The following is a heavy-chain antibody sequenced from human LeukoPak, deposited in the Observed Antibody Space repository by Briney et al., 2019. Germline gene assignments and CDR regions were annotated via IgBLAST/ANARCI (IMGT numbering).Heavy chain of an antibody. V-gene: IGHV5-51*01. J-gene: IGHJ3*02. CDR1: GYSFTSYW. Sequence: GESLKISCKGSGYSFTSYWIGWARQMPGKSLDWMGIIYPGDSETRYSPSFQGQVTISADKSISTAYLQWSSLKASDTAMYYCARPKSGSYAPGAFDIWGQGTMVTVSS. CDR3: ARPKSGSYAPGAFDI. D-gene: IGHD1-26*01. CDR2: IYPGDSET.